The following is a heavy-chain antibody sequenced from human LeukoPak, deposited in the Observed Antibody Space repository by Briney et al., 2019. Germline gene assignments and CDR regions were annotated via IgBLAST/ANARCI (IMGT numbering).Heavy chain of an antibody. CDR2: ISSSSSYI. Sequence: PGGSLRLSCAASGFTFSSYSMNWVRQAPGKGLEWVSSISSSSSYIYYADSVKGRFTISRDNAKNSLYLQMNSLRAEDTAVYYCARDLWTVRGTGIDYWGQGTLVTVSS. CDR3: ARDLWTVRGTGIDY. D-gene: IGHD3-10*01. J-gene: IGHJ4*02. V-gene: IGHV3-21*01. CDR1: GFTFSSYS.